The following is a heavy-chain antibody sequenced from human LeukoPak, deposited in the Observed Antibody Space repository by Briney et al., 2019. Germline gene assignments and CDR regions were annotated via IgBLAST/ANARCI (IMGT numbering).Heavy chain of an antibody. V-gene: IGHV4-34*01. CDR2: INHSGST. J-gene: IGHJ5*02. Sequence: SETLSLTCAVYGGSFSGYYWSWIRQPPGKGLEWIGEINHSGSTNYNPSLKSRVTISVDTSKNQFSLKLSSVTAADTAVYYCARTRIAARRPNWFDPWGQGTLVTVSS. CDR1: GGSFSGYY. D-gene: IGHD6-6*01. CDR3: ARTRIAARRPNWFDP.